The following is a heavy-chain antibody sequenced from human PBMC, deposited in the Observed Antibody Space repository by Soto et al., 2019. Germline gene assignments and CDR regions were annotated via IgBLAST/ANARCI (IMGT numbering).Heavy chain of an antibody. Sequence: QVLLVQSGAEVKKPGASVKVSCKASGYTFTRYDINWVRQATGQGLEWMGWMNPNSGNTVYAQKFQGRVTMTKDTSISTAYMELSSLRSEDTVVYYCARGNKVTGYYGMDVWGQGITVTVSS. CDR2: MNPNSGNT. J-gene: IGHJ6*02. V-gene: IGHV1-8*01. CDR1: GYTFTRYD. CDR3: ARGNKVTGYYGMDV. D-gene: IGHD2-21*02.